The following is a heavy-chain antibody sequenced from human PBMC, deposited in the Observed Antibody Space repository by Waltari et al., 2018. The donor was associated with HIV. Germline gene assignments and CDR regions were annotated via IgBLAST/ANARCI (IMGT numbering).Heavy chain of an antibody. CDR2: IRSKTDGGAT. Sequence: VQLVESGGALVTPGGSLKISGAVSVITFKNAWLSWVRQAPGKGLQWLGHIRSKTDGGATDYAAPLSGRFAISTDDFNNTMFLEMKTLKVDDTAVYYCTTFEMGTTRNFWGQGTLVTVSS. V-gene: IGHV3-15*02. CDR1: VITFKNAW. J-gene: IGHJ4*02. D-gene: IGHD1-26*01. CDR3: TTFEMGTTRNF.